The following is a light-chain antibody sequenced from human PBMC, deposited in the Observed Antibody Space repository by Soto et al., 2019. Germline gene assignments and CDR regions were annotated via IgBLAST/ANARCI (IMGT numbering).Light chain of an antibody. J-gene: IGKJ4*01. V-gene: IGKV1-39*01. CDR1: QSIDNY. CDR3: QQSSTAPLT. Sequence: DIQMTQSPSSLSASVGERVTITCRASQSIDNYLNWYQQKSGKAPQLLIYSSSHLQSGVPSRFSGGGYGTDFILTISSLQPEDSAIYFCQQSSTAPLTFGGGTKVEIK. CDR2: SSS.